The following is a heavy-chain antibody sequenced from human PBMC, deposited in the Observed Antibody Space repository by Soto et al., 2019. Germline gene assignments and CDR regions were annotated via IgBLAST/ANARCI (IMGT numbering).Heavy chain of an antibody. CDR3: ARVRGRYSGTLVGFDY. J-gene: IGHJ4*02. CDR2: FDPEDGET. CDR1: GYTLTELS. V-gene: IGHV1-24*01. D-gene: IGHD1-26*01. Sequence: ASVKVSCKVSGYTLTELSMHWVRQAPGKGLEWMGGFDPEDGETIYAQKFQGRVTMTEDTSTDTAYMELSSLRSEDTAVYYCARVRGRYSGTLVGFDYWGQGTLVTVSS.